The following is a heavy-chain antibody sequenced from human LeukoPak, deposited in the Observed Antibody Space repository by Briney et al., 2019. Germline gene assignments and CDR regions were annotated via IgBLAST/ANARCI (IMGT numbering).Heavy chain of an antibody. J-gene: IGHJ3*02. CDR1: GFTFSSNA. D-gene: IGHD5-24*01. CDR3: ARGVEAGGAFDI. V-gene: IGHV3-30*01. Sequence: GGSLRLSCAASGFTFSSNAMTWVRQAPGKGLEWVAVISYDGSNKYYADSVKGRFTISRDNSKNTLYLQMNSLRAEDTAVYYCARGVEAGGAFDIWGQGTMVTVSS. CDR2: ISYDGSNK.